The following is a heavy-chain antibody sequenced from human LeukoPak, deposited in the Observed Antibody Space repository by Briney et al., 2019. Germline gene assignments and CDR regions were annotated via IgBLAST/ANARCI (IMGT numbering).Heavy chain of an antibody. CDR3: ARESERWPFDY. CDR1: GASISSYY. CDR2: IFHSGST. Sequence: SETLSLTCTVSGASISSYYWSWIRQPPGKGLEWIGYIFHSGSTSYNPSLKSRVTISVDTSKNQFSLKLSSVTAADTAVYYCARESERWPFDYWGQGTLVAVSS. J-gene: IGHJ4*02. V-gene: IGHV4-59*01. D-gene: IGHD5-24*01.